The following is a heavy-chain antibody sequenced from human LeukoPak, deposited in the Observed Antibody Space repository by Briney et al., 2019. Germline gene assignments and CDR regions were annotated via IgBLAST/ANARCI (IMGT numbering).Heavy chain of an antibody. V-gene: IGHV3-23*01. Sequence: GGSLRLSCAASGFMFRGYAMSWVRQAPGKGLEWVSAISDTGDGTYYADSVKGRFTISRDNSKNTLYLQMNSLRVEDTALYFCAKTYYYLSGSLPEDYWGQGALVTVSS. CDR3: AKTYYYLSGSLPEDY. J-gene: IGHJ4*02. CDR2: ISDTGDGT. D-gene: IGHD3-10*01. CDR1: GFMFRGYA.